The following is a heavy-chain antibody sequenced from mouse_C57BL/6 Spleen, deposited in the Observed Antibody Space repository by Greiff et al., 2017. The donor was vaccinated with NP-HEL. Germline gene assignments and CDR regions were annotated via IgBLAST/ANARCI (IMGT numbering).Heavy chain of an antibody. CDR3: AKTYGSSWGWFAY. Sequence: QVQLQQSGAELVRPVTWVYVSCKHSLSAFTNYLIEWVKQRPGQGLEWIGVINPGSGGPNYNEKFKGKATLTADKSSSTAYMQLSSLTSEDSAVYFCAKTYGSSWGWFAYWGQGTLVTVSA. CDR2: INPGSGGP. D-gene: IGHD1-1*01. CDR1: LSAFTNYL. J-gene: IGHJ3*01. V-gene: IGHV1-54*01.